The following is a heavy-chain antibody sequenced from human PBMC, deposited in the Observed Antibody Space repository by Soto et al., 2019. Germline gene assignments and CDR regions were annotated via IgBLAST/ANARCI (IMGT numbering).Heavy chain of an antibody. CDR3: ARGSHFDSSGYVY. J-gene: IGHJ4*02. CDR2: VYSSGST. D-gene: IGHD3-22*01. CDR1: GGSISSGSYY. V-gene: IGHV4-61*01. Sequence: PSETLSLTCTVSGGSISSGSYYWTWIRQPPGKGLEWIGYVYSSGSTNYNPSLKSRVNISAGKSKSQFSLNLSSVTAADTAVYYCARGSHFDSSGYVYWGQGTLVTVSS.